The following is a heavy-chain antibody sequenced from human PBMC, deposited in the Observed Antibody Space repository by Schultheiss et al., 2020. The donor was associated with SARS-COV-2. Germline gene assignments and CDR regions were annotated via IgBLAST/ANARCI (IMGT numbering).Heavy chain of an antibody. CDR2: IYYSGST. CDR3: ASLPYGSGIFDY. J-gene: IGHJ4*02. CDR1: GGSISSGGYY. D-gene: IGHD3-10*01. V-gene: IGHV4-61*08. Sequence: SQTLSLTCTVSGGSISSGGYYWSWIRQHPGKGLEWIGYIYYSGSTNYNPSLKSRVTISVDTSKNQFSLKLSSVTAADTAVYYCASLPYGSGIFDYWGQGTLVTVSS.